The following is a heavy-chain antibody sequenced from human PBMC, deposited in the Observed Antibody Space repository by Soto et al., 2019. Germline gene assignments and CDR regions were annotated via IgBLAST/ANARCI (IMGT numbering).Heavy chain of an antibody. CDR3: ARDLYYGSGSYYEYYYYYYGMDV. CDR1: GYTFTGYY. D-gene: IGHD3-10*01. V-gene: IGHV1-2*04. J-gene: IGHJ6*02. Sequence: ASVKVSCKASGYTFTGYYMHWVRQAPGQGLEWMGWINPNSGGTNYAQKFQGWVTMTRDTSISTAYMELSRLRSDDTAVYYCARDLYYGSGSYYEYYYYYYGMDVWGQGTTVTAP. CDR2: INPNSGGT.